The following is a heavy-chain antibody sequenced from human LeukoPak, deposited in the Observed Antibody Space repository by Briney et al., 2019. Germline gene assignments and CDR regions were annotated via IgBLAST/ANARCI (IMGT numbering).Heavy chain of an antibody. J-gene: IGHJ2*01. V-gene: IGHV3-23*01. D-gene: IGHD2-2*01. CDR2: ISGSGGST. CDR3: ARGVVPAAMRYWYFDL. CDR1: EFTFSSYS. Sequence: PGGSLRLSCAASEFTFSSYSMSWVRQAPGKGLEWVSAISGSGGSTYYADSVKGRFTISRDNSKNTLYLQMNSLRAEDTAVYYCARGVVPAAMRYWYFDLWGRGTLITVSS.